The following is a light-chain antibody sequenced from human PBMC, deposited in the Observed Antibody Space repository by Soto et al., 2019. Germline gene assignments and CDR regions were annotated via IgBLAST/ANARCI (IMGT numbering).Light chain of an antibody. Sequence: EIVLTQSPGTLSLSPGERATLSCRASQSVGSNFLGWYQQKPGQAPRLLIYGASSRATGIPHRFSGSGSGTDFTLTISRLEPGDFAVSYCQQYGSSPPITFGQGTRLEIK. CDR3: QQYGSSPPIT. CDR1: QSVGSNF. CDR2: GAS. V-gene: IGKV3-20*01. J-gene: IGKJ5*01.